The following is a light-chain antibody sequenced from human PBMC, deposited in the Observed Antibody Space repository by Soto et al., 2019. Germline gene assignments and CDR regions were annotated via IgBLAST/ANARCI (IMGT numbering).Light chain of an antibody. CDR1: QSVSSN. J-gene: IGKJ1*01. CDR2: GAS. Sequence: IGVMESRATLSVSQGERATLSCRASQSVSSNLAWYQQKPGQAPRLLIYGASTRATGVPDRFSGSGSGTDFTLTIISLQPDDFAAYYCQEYGSRPSPFGQPTKVDIK. CDR3: QEYGSRPSP. V-gene: IGKV3D-15*02.